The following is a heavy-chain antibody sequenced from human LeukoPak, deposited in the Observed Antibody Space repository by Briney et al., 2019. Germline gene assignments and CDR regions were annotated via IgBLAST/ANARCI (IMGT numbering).Heavy chain of an antibody. D-gene: IGHD3-10*01. CDR3: AKAPWGYRGWFDP. V-gene: IGHV3-23*01. CDR1: GFTFSSYA. CDR2: ISGIGGRT. J-gene: IGHJ5*02. Sequence: GGSLRLSCAASGFTFSSYAMSWVSQAQGKGLEWVSAISGIGGRTYYADSVKGRFSIGRNNSNNTLYLQMNSMRAEDRAVYYCAKAPWGYRGWFDPWGQGTLVTVSS.